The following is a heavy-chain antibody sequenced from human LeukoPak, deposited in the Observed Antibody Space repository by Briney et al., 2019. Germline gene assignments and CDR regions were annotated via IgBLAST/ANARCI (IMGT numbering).Heavy chain of an antibody. V-gene: IGHV3-15*01. D-gene: IGHD6-13*01. CDR2: IKSKTDGGTT. Sequence: GGSLRLSCAASGFTFSSYGMHWVRQAPGKGLEWVGRIKSKTDGGTTDYAALVKGRFTISRDDSKNTLYLQMNSLKTEDTAVYYCTTVAAAGPNWFDPWGQGTLVTVSS. CDR3: TTVAAAGPNWFDP. CDR1: GFTFSSYG. J-gene: IGHJ5*02.